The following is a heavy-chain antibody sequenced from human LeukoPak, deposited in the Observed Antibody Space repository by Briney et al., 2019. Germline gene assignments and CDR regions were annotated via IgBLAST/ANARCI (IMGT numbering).Heavy chain of an antibody. CDR3: AREDHSSGWYGGYNWFDP. CDR2: IYTSGST. J-gene: IGHJ5*02. CDR1: GGSISSYY. V-gene: IGHV4-4*07. D-gene: IGHD6-19*01. Sequence: SSETLSLTRTVSGGSISSYYWSWIRQPAGKGLEWIGRIYTSGSTNYNPSLKSRVTMSVDTSKNQFSLKLSSVTAADTAVYYCAREDHSSGWYGGYNWFDPWGQGTLVTVSS.